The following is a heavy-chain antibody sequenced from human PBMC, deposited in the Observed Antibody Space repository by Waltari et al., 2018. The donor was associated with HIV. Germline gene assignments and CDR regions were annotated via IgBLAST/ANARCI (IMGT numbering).Heavy chain of an antibody. V-gene: IGHV1-24*01. Sequence: QVQLIQSGAEVKKPGASVKDPGRVHGYTFSELALHWVRQAPGKGLEWVGGLGIEDGRIRYGKKVRGRVTMTEEGHTAYMTLSVMRLEDTAVYYCTSDFGGASGDDYRHGTEAWGQGTMVTVSS. D-gene: IGHD2-21*01. CDR3: TSDFGGASGDDYRHGTEA. J-gene: IGHJ6*02. CDR1: GYTFSELA. CDR2: LGIEDGRI.